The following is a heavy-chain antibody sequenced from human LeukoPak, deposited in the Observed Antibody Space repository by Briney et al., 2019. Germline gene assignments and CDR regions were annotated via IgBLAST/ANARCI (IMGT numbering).Heavy chain of an antibody. J-gene: IGHJ4*02. D-gene: IGHD3-22*01. CDR3: AKDPYDYDSSGLNYFDY. CDR2: ISSSSSTI. CDR1: GFTFSSYS. Sequence: GGSLRLSCAASGFTFSSYSMNWVRQAPGKGLEWVSYISSSSSTIYYADSVKGRFTISRDNSKNTLYLQMNSLRAEDTAVYYCAKDPYDYDSSGLNYFDYWGQGTSVTVSS. V-gene: IGHV3-48*01.